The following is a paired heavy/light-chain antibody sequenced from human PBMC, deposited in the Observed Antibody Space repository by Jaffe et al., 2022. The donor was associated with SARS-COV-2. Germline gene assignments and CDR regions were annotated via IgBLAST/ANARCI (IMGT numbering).Light chain of an antibody. CDR1: QSISSY. Sequence: DIQMTQSPSSLSASVGDRVTITCRASQSISSYLNWYQQKPGKAPKLLIYAASSLQSGVPSRFSGSGSGTDFTLTISSLQPEDFATYYCQQSYSTPWTFGQGTKLEIK. CDR3: QQSYSTPWT. CDR2: AAS. J-gene: IGKJ2*02. V-gene: IGKV1-39*01.
Heavy chain of an antibody. Sequence: EVQLVESGGGLVQPGRSLRLSCTASGFTFGDYAMSWVRQAPGKGLEWVGFIRSKAYGGTTEYAASVKGRFTISRDDSKSIAYLQMNSLKTEDTAVYYCTRDIPHSSGWPIGLYYYGMDVWGQGTTVTVSS. CDR2: IRSKAYGGTT. J-gene: IGHJ6*02. V-gene: IGHV3-49*04. CDR3: TRDIPHSSGWPIGLYYYGMDV. D-gene: IGHD6-19*01. CDR1: GFTFGDYA.